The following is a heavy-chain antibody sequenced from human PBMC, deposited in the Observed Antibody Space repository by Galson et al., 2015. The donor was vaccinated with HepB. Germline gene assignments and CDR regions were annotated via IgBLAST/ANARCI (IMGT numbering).Heavy chain of an antibody. CDR1: GFTFSSYG. V-gene: IGHV3-30*18. CDR2: ISYDGSNK. CDR3: AKDSDSGEGAFDI. Sequence: SLRLSCAASGFTFSSYGMHWVRQAPGKGLEWVAVISYDGSNKYYADSVKGRFAISRDNSKNTLYLQMNSLRAEDTAVYYCAKDSDSGEGAFDIWGQGTMVTVSS. D-gene: IGHD2-15*01. J-gene: IGHJ3*02.